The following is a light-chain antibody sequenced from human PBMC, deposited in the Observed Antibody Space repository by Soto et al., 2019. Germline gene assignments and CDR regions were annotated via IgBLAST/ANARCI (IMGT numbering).Light chain of an antibody. CDR3: QQYVTSSPRT. CDR2: GIS. J-gene: IGKJ1*01. Sequence: EIVLTQSPGTLSLSPGERATLSCRASHTISSSYLAWYQQKPGQAPRLLMYGISRRATGIPDRFSGSGSGTDFTLTITRLEPEDFAVYYCQQYVTSSPRTVGQGTKVEIE. CDR1: HTISSSY. V-gene: IGKV3-20*01.